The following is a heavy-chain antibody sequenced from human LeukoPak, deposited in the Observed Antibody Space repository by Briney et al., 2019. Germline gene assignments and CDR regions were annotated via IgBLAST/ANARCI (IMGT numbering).Heavy chain of an antibody. D-gene: IGHD1-26*01. Sequence: SETLSLTCNVSGAFIRSYWWGWVRQPAGKGLEWIGRIYATGSTKFNPSLKSRLTLSMDTSINQLTLRLTSVTAADTAVYFCARQGYTASYYFLDFWSQGTLVTVSS. CDR1: GAFIRSYW. V-gene: IGHV4-4*07. CDR2: IYATGST. CDR3: ARQGYTASYYFLDF. J-gene: IGHJ4*02.